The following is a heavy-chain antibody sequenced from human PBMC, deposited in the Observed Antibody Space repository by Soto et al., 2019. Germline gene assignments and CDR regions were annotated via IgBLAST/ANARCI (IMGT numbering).Heavy chain of an antibody. CDR3: ARVRGDYFDY. CDR1: GYTFTAYA. CDR2: INGGNGYT. J-gene: IGHJ4*02. V-gene: IGHV1-3*01. Sequence: GASVKVSCKASGYTFTAYAMHWVRQAPGQRLEWMGWINGGNGYTKYSQNFQCTVTITRDTSASTAYLELSSLRSEDTAVYYCARVRGDYFDYWGQGTLVTVSS. D-gene: IGHD4-17*01.